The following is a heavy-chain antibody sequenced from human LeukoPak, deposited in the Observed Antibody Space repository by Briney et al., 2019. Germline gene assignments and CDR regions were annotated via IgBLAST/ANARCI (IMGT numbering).Heavy chain of an antibody. CDR1: GFTVSSNY. D-gene: IGHD3-10*01. J-gene: IGHJ4*02. V-gene: IGHV3-66*01. CDR2: IYSGGST. Sequence: GGSLRLSCAASGFTVSSNYMSWVRQAPGKGLEWVSVIYSGGSTYYADSVKGRSTISSDNSKNTLYLQMNSLRAEDTAVYYCARVSYYGSGSYYDYWGQGTLVTVSS. CDR3: ARVSYYGSGSYYDY.